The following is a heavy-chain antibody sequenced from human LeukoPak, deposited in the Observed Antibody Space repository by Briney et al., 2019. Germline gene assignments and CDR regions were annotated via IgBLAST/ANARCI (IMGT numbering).Heavy chain of an antibody. J-gene: IGHJ3*02. CDR1: GFTFSRYW. CDR2: IEQDGSEK. Sequence: PGGSLRLSCAASGFTFSRYWMSWVRQAPGKGLEWVANIEQDGSEKYYVDSVKGRFTISRDNAKNSLYLQMNSLRAEDTAVYYCARAGGNRWEAFDIWGQGTMVTVSS. D-gene: IGHD4-23*01. V-gene: IGHV3-7*01. CDR3: ARAGGNRWEAFDI.